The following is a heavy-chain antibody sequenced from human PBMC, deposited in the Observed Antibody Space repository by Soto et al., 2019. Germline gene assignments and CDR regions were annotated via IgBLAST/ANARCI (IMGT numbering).Heavy chain of an antibody. CDR1: GFTFSSYG. J-gene: IGHJ6*02. CDR3: AKTLATGYYYGMDV. CDR2: ISYDGSNK. Sequence: GGSLRLSCAASGFTFSSYGMNWVRQAPGKGLEWVALISYDGSNKYHADSVKGRFTISRDNSKNTLYLQMNSLRAEDTAVYYCAKTLATGYYYGMDVWGQGTTVTVSS. V-gene: IGHV3-30*18.